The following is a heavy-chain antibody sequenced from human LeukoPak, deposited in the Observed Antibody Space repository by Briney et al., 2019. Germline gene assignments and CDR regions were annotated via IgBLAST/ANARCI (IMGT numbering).Heavy chain of an antibody. D-gene: IGHD6-13*01. CDR2: ISRDGTDK. Sequence: GGSLRLSCAASGFTFSNYAMHWVRQAPGEGLEWVAVISRDGTDKYYADSVKGRLTISRDNSQSTLYLHMNSLSTEDTALYYCARAIRAPGTPENAFDIWGQGTMVTVSS. CDR1: GFTFSNYA. V-gene: IGHV3-30*04. CDR3: ARAIRAPGTPENAFDI. J-gene: IGHJ3*02.